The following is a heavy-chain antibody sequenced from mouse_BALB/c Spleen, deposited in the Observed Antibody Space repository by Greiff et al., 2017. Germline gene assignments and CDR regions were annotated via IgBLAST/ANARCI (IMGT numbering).Heavy chain of an antibody. V-gene: IGHV4-1*02. J-gene: IGHJ4*01. CDR3: AKRHYYGTRAMDY. Sequence: EVKLLESGGGLVQPGGSLKLSCAASGFDFSRYWMSWVRQAPGKGLEWIGEINPDSSTINYTPSLKDKFIISRDNAKNTLYLQMSKVRSEDTALYYCAKRHYYGTRAMDYWGQGTSVTVSS. CDR1: GFDFSRYW. CDR2: INPDSSTI. D-gene: IGHD1-2*01.